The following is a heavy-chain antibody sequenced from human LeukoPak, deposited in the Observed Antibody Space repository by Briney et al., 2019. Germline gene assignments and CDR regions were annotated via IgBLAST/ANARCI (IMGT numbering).Heavy chain of an antibody. Sequence: GGSLRLSCAASGFTVSSNYMSWVRQAPGKGLEWVSVIYSGGSTYYADSVKGRFTISRDNSKNTLFLQMNSLRGEDTAVYYCARDHSDTRAPNPYFNHWGQGALVTVSS. CDR2: IYSGGST. D-gene: IGHD6-13*01. CDR1: GFTVSSNY. V-gene: IGHV3-53*05. J-gene: IGHJ4*02. CDR3: ARDHSDTRAPNPYFNH.